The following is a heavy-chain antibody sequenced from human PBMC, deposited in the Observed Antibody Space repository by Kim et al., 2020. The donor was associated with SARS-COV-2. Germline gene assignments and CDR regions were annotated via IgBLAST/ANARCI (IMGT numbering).Heavy chain of an antibody. Sequence: ASVKVSCKASGYTFTSYYMHWVRQAPGQGLEWMGIINPSGGSTSYAQKFQGRVTMTRDTSTSTVYMELSSLRSEDTAVYYCARGNYDFWSGVGYYYYYYMDVWGKGTTVTVSS. CDR2: INPSGGST. V-gene: IGHV1-46*01. CDR1: GYTFTSYY. J-gene: IGHJ6*03. D-gene: IGHD3-3*01. CDR3: ARGNYDFWSGVGYYYYYYMDV.